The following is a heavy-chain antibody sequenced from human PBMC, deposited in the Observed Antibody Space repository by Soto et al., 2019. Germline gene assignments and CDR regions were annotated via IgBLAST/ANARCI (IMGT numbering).Heavy chain of an antibody. J-gene: IGHJ4*02. V-gene: IGHV3-30-3*01. CDR2: ISYDGSNK. Sequence: QVQLVESGGGVVQPGRSLRLSCAASGFTFSSYAMHWVRQAPGKGLEWVAVISYDGSNKYYADSVKGRFTISRDNSKNTLYLQMNSLRAEDTAVYYCARDPDYCDYEADYWGQGTLVTVSS. CDR1: GFTFSSYA. D-gene: IGHD4-17*01. CDR3: ARDPDYCDYEADY.